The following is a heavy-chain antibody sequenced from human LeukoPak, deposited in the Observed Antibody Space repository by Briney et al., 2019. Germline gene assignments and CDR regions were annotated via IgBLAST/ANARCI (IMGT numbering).Heavy chain of an antibody. CDR3: ARNIVGATFDAFDI. D-gene: IGHD1-26*01. Sequence: GGSLRLSCAASGFTFTSYAMNWVRQAPGAGLEWVASISGAGTFIYYADSVKGRFTISRDNAKNSLYLQMNSLRAEDTAVYYCARNIVGATFDAFDIWGQGTMVTVSS. V-gene: IGHV3-21*01. J-gene: IGHJ3*02. CDR2: ISGAGTFI. CDR1: GFTFTSYA.